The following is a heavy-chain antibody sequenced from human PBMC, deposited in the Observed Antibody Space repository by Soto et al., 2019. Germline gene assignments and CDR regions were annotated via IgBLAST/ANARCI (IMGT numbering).Heavy chain of an antibody. CDR2: IYSGGST. Sequence: GGSLRLSCAASGFTVSSNYMSWVRQAPGKGLEWVSVIYSGGSTYYADSVKGRFTISRDNSKNTLYLQMNSLRAEDTAVYYCARDRIAVAGNSEYFQHWGQGTLVTVSS. J-gene: IGHJ1*01. CDR3: ARDRIAVAGNSEYFQH. D-gene: IGHD6-19*01. V-gene: IGHV3-66*01. CDR1: GFTVSSNY.